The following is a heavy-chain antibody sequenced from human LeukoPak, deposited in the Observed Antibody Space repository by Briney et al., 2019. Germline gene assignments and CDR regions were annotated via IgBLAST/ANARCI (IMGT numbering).Heavy chain of an antibody. Sequence: GGSLRLSCAASGFTVSSKYMSWVRQAPGKGLEWVSYISISGSTINYADSVKGRFTISRDNAKNSLYLQMNSLRVEDTAVYYCVRDRTLRYCSGGSCHSLEYWGQGTLVTVSS. D-gene: IGHD2-15*01. CDR3: VRDRTLRYCSGGSCHSLEY. CDR1: GFTVSSKY. J-gene: IGHJ4*02. CDR2: ISISGSTI. V-gene: IGHV3-11*04.